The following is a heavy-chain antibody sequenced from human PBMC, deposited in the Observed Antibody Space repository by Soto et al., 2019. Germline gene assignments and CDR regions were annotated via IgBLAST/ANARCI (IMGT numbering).Heavy chain of an antibody. V-gene: IGHV3-30-3*01. D-gene: IGHD3-3*01. J-gene: IGHJ5*02. CDR3: ARDGPLLDYDFWSGYIRGGNWFDP. Sequence: QVQLVESGGGVVQPGRSLRLSCAASGFTFSSYAMHWVRQAPGKGLEWVAVISYDGSNKYYADSVKGRFTISRDNSKNTLYLQMNSLRAEDTAVYYCARDGPLLDYDFWSGYIRGGNWFDPWGQGTLVTVSS. CDR1: GFTFSSYA. CDR2: ISYDGSNK.